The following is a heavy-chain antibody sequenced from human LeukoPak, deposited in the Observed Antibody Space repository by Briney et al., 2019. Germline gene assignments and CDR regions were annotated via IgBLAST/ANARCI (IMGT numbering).Heavy chain of an antibody. V-gene: IGHV4-59*08. D-gene: IGHD3-22*01. CDR3: ARHEPYYYDSSDYWGYYFDY. CDR2: IYYSGST. J-gene: IGHJ4*02. Sequence: PSETLSLTCTVSGGSISSYYWSWIRQPPGNGLEWIGCIYYSGSTNSNPSLKSRVTVSVDTSKNQFSLRLSSVTAADTAVYYCARHEPYYYDSSDYWGYYFDYWGQGTLVTVSS. CDR1: GGSISSYY.